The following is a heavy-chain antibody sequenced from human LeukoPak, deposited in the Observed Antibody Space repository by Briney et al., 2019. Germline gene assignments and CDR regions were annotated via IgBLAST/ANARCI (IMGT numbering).Heavy chain of an antibody. V-gene: IGHV3-23*01. Sequence: PGGALRLSCAASGFTFSDSAVSWVRQAPGEGLQWVSSISDTGGWTYYADSVKGRFAISRDNSRNTVFLQMNSLRAGDTAIYYCAKGGQDYDFWRFDLWGQGILVAVSS. CDR3: AKGGQDYDFWRFDL. J-gene: IGHJ5*02. CDR2: ISDTGGWT. CDR1: GFTFSDSA. D-gene: IGHD3-3*01.